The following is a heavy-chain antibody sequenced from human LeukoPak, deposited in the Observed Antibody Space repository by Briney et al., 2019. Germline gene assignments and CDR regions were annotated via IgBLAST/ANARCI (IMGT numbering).Heavy chain of an antibody. CDR2: VILIFGTA. Sequence: ASVKVSCKASGGTFGSYAISWVRQAPGQGLEWIGGVILIFGTANYAQKFQGRVTITADKSTSTAYMELSSLRSEDTAVYYCARNVDTAMVYNWFDPWGQGTLVTVSS. J-gene: IGHJ5*02. CDR3: ARNVDTAMVYNWFDP. D-gene: IGHD5-18*01. V-gene: IGHV1-69*06. CDR1: GGTFGSYA.